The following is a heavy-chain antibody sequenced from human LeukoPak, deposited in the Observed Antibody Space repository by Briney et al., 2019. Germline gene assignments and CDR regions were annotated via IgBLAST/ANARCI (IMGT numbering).Heavy chain of an antibody. CDR1: GYTFTMYY. D-gene: IGHD1-1*01. J-gene: IGHJ6*03. V-gene: IGHV1-46*01. CDR3: ARGVQNYYYYYYMDV. Sequence: ASVKVSCKASGYTFTMYYIHWVRQAPGQGLEWMGMINPSDGATTFAQKLQGRVTMTTDTSTSTAYMELRSLRSDDTAVYYCARGVQNYYYYYYMDVWGKGTTVTVSS. CDR2: INPSDGAT.